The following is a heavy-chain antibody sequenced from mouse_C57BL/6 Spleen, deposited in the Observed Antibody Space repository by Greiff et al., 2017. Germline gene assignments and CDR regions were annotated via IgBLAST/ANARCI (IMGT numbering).Heavy chain of an antibody. Sequence: EVKVEESGGGLVQPGGSMKLSCAASGFTFSDAWMDWVRQSPEKGLEWVAEIRNKANNHATYYAESVKGRFTISRDDFKSSVYLQMNSLRAEDTGIYYCTRYYGNYWYFDVWGTGTTVTVSS. CDR1: GFTFSDAW. D-gene: IGHD1-1*01. CDR2: IRNKANNHAT. CDR3: TRYYGNYWYFDV. V-gene: IGHV6-6*01. J-gene: IGHJ1*03.